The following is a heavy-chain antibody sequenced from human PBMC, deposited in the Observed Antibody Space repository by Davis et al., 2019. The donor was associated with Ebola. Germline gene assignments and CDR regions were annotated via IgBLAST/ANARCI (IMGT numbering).Heavy chain of an antibody. CDR1: GFTFSRWG. D-gene: IGHD1-26*01. J-gene: IGHJ4*02. CDR2: IGVRGTT. Sequence: GESLKISCAASGFTFSRWGMTWVRQAPGKGLECVAAIGVRGTTDYAESVKGRFTISRDNSQNMLYLQMNSLRADDTAVYYCVQGTTACRLWGQGTLVTVSS. CDR3: VQGTTACRL. V-gene: IGHV3-23*01.